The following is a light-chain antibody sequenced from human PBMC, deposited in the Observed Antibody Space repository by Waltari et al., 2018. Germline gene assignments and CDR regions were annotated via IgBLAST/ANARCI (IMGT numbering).Light chain of an antibody. J-gene: IGLJ2*01. CDR1: NSNIGAGYD. CDR3: QSYDSSLSVV. Sequence: QSVLTQPPSVSGAPGQRVTISCTGSNSNIGAGYDLHWYQQFPGTAPKLLIYDNNNRPSGVPDRFSGSRSGTSASLAITGLQAEDEADYYCQSYDSSLSVVFGGGTKLTVL. V-gene: IGLV1-40*01. CDR2: DNN.